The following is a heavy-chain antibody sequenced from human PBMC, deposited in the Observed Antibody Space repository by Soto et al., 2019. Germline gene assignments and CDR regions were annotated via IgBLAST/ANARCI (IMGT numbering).Heavy chain of an antibody. D-gene: IGHD2-15*01. CDR3: ARGGYCSGGSCYHYYYYGMDV. CDR2: ISAYNGNT. Sequence: ASVKVSCKASGYTFTSYGISWVLQAPGQGLEWMGWISAYNGNTNYAQKLQGRVTMTTDTSTSTAYMELRSLRSDDTAVYYCARGGYCSGGSCYHYYYYGMDVWGQGTTVTVSS. J-gene: IGHJ6*02. CDR1: GYTFTSYG. V-gene: IGHV1-18*01.